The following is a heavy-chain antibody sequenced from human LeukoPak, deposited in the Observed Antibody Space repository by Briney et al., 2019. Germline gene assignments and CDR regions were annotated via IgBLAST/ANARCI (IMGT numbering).Heavy chain of an antibody. CDR2: ISAYNGNT. V-gene: IGHV1-18*01. Sequence: ASVRVSCKXSGYTFTSYGISWLRQAPGQGLEWMGWISAYNGNTNYAQKLQGRVTMTTDTSTSTAYMELRSLRSDDTAVYYCARDYWNYYFDYWGQGTLVTVSS. CDR3: ARDYWNYYFDY. J-gene: IGHJ4*02. D-gene: IGHD1-7*01. CDR1: GYTFTSYG.